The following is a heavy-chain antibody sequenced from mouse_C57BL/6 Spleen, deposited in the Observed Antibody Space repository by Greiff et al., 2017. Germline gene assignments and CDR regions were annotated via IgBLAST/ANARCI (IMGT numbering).Heavy chain of an antibody. J-gene: IGHJ2*01. CDR2: ISNGGGST. CDR1: GFTFSDYY. D-gene: IGHD6-1*01. CDR3: ARQGGHTYFDY. Sequence: VHLVESGGGLVQPGGSLKLSCAASGFTFSDYYMYWVRQTPEKRLEWVAYISNGGGSTYYPDTVKGRFTISRDNAKNTLYLQMSRLKSEDTAMYYCARQGGHTYFDYWGQGTTLTVSS. V-gene: IGHV5-12*01.